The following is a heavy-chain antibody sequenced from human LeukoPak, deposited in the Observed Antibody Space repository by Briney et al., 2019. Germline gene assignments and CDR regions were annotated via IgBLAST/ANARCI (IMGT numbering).Heavy chain of an antibody. CDR1: GFAFSSYD. CDR2: ISGSGGST. J-gene: IGHJ3*02. Sequence: GGSLRLSCAASGFAFSSYDMSWARQAPGKGLEWVSAISGSGGSTYYADSVKGRFTISRDNSKNTLYLQMNSLRAEDTAVYYCAKFYTAWAFDIWGQGAMVTVSS. D-gene: IGHD2/OR15-2a*01. CDR3: AKFYTAWAFDI. V-gene: IGHV3-23*01.